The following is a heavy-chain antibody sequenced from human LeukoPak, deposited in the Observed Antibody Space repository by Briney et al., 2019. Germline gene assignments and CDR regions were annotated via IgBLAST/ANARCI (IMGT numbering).Heavy chain of an antibody. Sequence: PGGSLRLSCAASGFTFTSYSMNWVRQAPGKGLEWVSTISGGGGSTYYADSVKGRFTISRDNSKNTVYLQMNSLRAEDTAVYYCAKDPRRQRSLDWFDPWGQGTLVTVSS. CDR3: AKDPRRQRSLDWFDP. J-gene: IGHJ5*02. CDR1: GFTFTSYS. V-gene: IGHV3-23*01. CDR2: ISGGGGST. D-gene: IGHD6-6*01.